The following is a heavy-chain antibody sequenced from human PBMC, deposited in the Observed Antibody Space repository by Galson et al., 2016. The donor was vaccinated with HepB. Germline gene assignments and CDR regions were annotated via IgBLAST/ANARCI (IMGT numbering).Heavy chain of an antibody. CDR1: GFIFSNYT. V-gene: IGHV3-64*04. CDR2: ISYNGGTT. Sequence: SLRLSCAAPGFIFSNYTMHWVRQAPGKGLHYVAGISYNGGTTHYADSVKGRFTISRDDSKNTLHLQMNSLRGDDTAVYYCARGYYNAMDVWGQGATVTVSS. CDR3: ARGYYNAMDV. J-gene: IGHJ6*02.